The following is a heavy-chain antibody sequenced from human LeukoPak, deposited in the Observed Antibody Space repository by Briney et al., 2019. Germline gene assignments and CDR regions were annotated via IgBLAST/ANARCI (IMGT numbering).Heavy chain of an antibody. V-gene: IGHV4-59*08. J-gene: IGHJ5*02. Sequence: PGGSLRLSCAASGFTFSSYAMSWIRQPPGKGLEWIGHIYDSGSTNYNPSLKSRVTISVDTSKNQFSLKLTSVTAADTAVYYCARQGSGLNWFDPWGQGTLVTVSS. CDR3: ARQGSGLNWFDP. D-gene: IGHD6-19*01. CDR1: GFTFSSYA. CDR2: IYDSGST.